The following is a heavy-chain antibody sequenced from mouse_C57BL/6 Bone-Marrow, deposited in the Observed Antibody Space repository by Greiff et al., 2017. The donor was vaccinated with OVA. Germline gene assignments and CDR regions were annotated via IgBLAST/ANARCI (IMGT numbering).Heavy chain of an antibody. CDR2: IYPGGGYT. V-gene: IGHV1-63*01. J-gene: IGHJ2*01. D-gene: IGHD2-1*01. CDR3: ARSSIYYGNFDY. Sequence: VQLQESGAELVRPGTSVKMSCKASGYTFTNYWIGWAKQRPGHGLEWIGDIYPGGGYTNYNEKFKGKATLTADKSSSTAYMQFSSLISEDSAIYYCARSSIYYGNFDYWGQGTTLTVSS. CDR1: GYTFTNYW.